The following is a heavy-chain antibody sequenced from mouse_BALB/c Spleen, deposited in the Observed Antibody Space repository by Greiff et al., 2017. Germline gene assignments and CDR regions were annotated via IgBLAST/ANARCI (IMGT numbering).Heavy chain of an antibody. J-gene: IGHJ3*01. V-gene: IGHV14-3*02. CDR2: IDPANGNT. Sequence: VQLQQSGAELVKPGASVKLSCTASGFNIKDTYMHWVKQRPEQGLEWIGRIDPANGNTKYDPKFQGKATITADTSSNTAYLQLSSLTSEDTAVYYCASLSGFADWGQGTLVTVSA. CDR3: ASLSGFAD. CDR1: GFNIKDTY.